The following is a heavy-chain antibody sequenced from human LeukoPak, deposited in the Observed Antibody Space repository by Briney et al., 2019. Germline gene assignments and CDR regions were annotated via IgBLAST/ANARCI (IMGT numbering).Heavy chain of an antibody. CDR1: GITLSNYG. Sequence: GSLRLSCAVSGITLSNYGRSWVRQAPGKGLEWIGYIYYSGSTNYNPSLKSRVTISVDTSKNQFSLKLSSVTTADTAVYYCARSGSIWELHIDYWGQGTLVTVSS. V-gene: IGHV4-59*01. CDR2: IYYSGST. CDR3: ARSGSIWELHIDY. D-gene: IGHD1-26*01. J-gene: IGHJ4*02.